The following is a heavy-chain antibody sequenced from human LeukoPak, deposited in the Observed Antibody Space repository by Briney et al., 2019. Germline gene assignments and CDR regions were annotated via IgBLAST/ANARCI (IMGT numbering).Heavy chain of an antibody. J-gene: IGHJ4*02. V-gene: IGHV1-2*02. D-gene: IGHD6-19*01. CDR3: VRDMDRGQWLVRPHN. CDR2: IDPKSGGT. Sequence: GASVKVSCKASGYTFIDSYIHWVRQAPGQGLEWMGWIDPKSGGTKYAQKFQGRVTMTRDMSINTAYMDLRRLKSDDTAVYYCVRDMDRGQWLVRPHNWGQGTLVTVSS. CDR1: GYTFIDSY.